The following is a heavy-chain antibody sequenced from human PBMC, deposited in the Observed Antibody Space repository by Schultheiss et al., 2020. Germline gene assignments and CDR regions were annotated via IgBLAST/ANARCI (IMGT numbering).Heavy chain of an antibody. CDR1: GGSISSYY. V-gene: IGHV4-59*08. CDR2: IYYSGST. CDR3: ARHLAYSVAGIDY. D-gene: IGHD6-19*01. J-gene: IGHJ4*02. Sequence: SETLSLTCTVSGGSISSYYWSWIRQPPGKGLEWIGYIYYSGSTNYNPSLKSRVTISVDTSKNQFSLKLSSVTAADTAVYYCARHLAYSVAGIDYWGQGTLVTVSS.